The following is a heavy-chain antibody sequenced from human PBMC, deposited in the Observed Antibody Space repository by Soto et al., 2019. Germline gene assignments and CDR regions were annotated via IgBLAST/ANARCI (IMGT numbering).Heavy chain of an antibody. CDR2: ITGSSDYT. J-gene: IGHJ4*02. Sequence: GGSLRLSCEASGFIFSSYAMNWVRQAPGKELQWVSSITGSSDYTSYIASVKGRFTISRDNSKNTLYLQMNSLRAEDTAVYFCAKEQTTGAHYALDYWSQGTLVTVSS. CDR3: AKEQTTGAHYALDY. V-gene: IGHV3-23*01. CDR1: GFIFSSYA. D-gene: IGHD2-8*02.